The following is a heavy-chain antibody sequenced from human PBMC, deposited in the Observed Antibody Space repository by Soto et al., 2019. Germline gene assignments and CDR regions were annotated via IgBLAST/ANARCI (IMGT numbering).Heavy chain of an antibody. CDR1: GFTFRNYA. J-gene: IGHJ3*02. V-gene: IGHV3-30*04. CDR3: VREGEAFDI. Sequence: QVQLVESGGGVVQPGTSLRLSCAASGFTFRNYAMHWVRQAPGKGLEWVAVVTYDGAIKDYADCVKGRFTISRDNSKNTLYLQMNSLIPEDTAVYKCVREGEAFDIWGQGTMVTASS. CDR2: VTYDGAIK. D-gene: IGHD3-16*01.